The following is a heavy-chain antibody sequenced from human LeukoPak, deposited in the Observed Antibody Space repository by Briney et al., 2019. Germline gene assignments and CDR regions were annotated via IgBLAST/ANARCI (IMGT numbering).Heavy chain of an antibody. V-gene: IGHV3-74*01. D-gene: IGHD3-10*01. CDR1: GLTFSRDW. J-gene: IGHJ4*01. CDR3: ARVTMVRGVAIDY. Sequence: PGGSLRLSCEASGLTFSRDWMHWVRQAPGKGLVWVSRINNDGSTTNYADSVKGRFTISRDNAKNTLYLQMNSLRAEDTAVYYCARVTMVRGVAIDYWGQGTLVTVSS. CDR2: INNDGSTT.